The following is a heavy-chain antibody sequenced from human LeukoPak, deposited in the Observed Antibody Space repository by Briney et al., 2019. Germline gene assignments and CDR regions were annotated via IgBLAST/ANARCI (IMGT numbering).Heavy chain of an antibody. CDR2: ISSSSSTI. V-gene: IGHV3-48*01. CDR1: GFTFSSYS. J-gene: IGHJ4*02. CDR3: ARDLHYGDPRGEHDY. Sequence: GGSLRLSCAASGFTFSSYSMNWVRQAPGKGLEWVSYISSSSSTIYYAGSVKGRFTISRDKAKNSLYLQMNSLRAEDTAVYYCARDLHYGDPRGEHDYWGQGTLVTVSS. D-gene: IGHD4-17*01.